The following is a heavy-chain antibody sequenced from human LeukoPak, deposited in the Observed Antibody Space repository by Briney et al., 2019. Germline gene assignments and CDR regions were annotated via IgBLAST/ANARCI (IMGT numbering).Heavy chain of an antibody. CDR3: ARHLLSTYTSKWDAFDL. J-gene: IGHJ3*01. Sequence: ASVKVSCKASGGTFSSYAISWVRQAPGQGLEWMGGIIPIFGTANYAQKFQGRVTITADESTSTAYMELSSLRSEDTAVYYCARHLLSTYTSKWDAFDLWGQGTLVTASS. CDR2: IIPIFGTA. CDR1: GGTFSSYA. D-gene: IGHD6-13*01. V-gene: IGHV1-69*13.